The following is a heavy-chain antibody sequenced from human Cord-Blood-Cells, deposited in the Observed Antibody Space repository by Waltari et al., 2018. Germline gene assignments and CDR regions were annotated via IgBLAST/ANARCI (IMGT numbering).Heavy chain of an antibody. V-gene: IGHV4-34*01. CDR3: ARAASYYDFWSGYLMGNWFDP. Sequence: QVQLQQRGAGLLKPSETLSLTCAVYGGSFSGYYWSWIRQPPGKGLEWIGEINHSGSTNYNPSLKSRVTISVDTSKNQFALKLSSVTAADTAVYYCARAASYYDFWSGYLMGNWFDPWGQGTLVTVSS. J-gene: IGHJ5*02. CDR1: GGSFSGYY. D-gene: IGHD3-3*01. CDR2: INHSGST.